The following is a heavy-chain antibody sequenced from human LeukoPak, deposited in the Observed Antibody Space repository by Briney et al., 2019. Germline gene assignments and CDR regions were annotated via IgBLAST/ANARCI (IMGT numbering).Heavy chain of an antibody. CDR3: ARDRIEAYCGGDCYWPTLQH. V-gene: IGHV3-30-3*01. J-gene: IGHJ1*01. Sequence: PGGSLRLSCAASGFTFSSYAMHWVRQAPGKGLEWVAVISYDGSNKYYADSVKGRFSISRDNSKNTLYLQMNSLRAEDTAVYYCARDRIEAYCGGDCYWPTLQHWGQGTLVTVSS. CDR2: ISYDGSNK. CDR1: GFTFSSYA. D-gene: IGHD2-21*02.